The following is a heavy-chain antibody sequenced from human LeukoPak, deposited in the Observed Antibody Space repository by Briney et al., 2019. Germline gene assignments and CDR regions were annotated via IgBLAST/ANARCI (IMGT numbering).Heavy chain of an antibody. CDR3: ARSDTVTIFDY. V-gene: IGHV2-70*11. Sequence: SGPALVKPTQTLTLTCTFSGFSLNTGGMCVHWIRQPLGKAPEWLGRIDWSDNKYYNSSLRTRFSVSKDTSTNQVVLTMANMDPLDTATYYCARSDTVTIFDYWGQGILVTVSS. J-gene: IGHJ4*02. CDR1: GFSLNTGGMC. CDR2: IDWSDNK. D-gene: IGHD4-17*01.